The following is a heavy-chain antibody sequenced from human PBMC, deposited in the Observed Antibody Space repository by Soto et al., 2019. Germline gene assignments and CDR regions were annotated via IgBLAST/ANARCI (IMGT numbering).Heavy chain of an antibody. CDR1: GYSFTSYW. CDR3: ARSRDIVVVPAAANYYYYGMDV. D-gene: IGHD2-2*01. J-gene: IGHJ6*02. CDR2: IYPGDSDT. V-gene: IGHV5-51*01. Sequence: GESLKISCKGSGYSFTSYWIGWVRQMPGKGLEWMGIIYPGDSDTRYSPSFQGQVTISADKSISTAYLQWSSLKASDTAMYYCARSRDIVVVPAAANYYYYGMDVWGQGTTVTV.